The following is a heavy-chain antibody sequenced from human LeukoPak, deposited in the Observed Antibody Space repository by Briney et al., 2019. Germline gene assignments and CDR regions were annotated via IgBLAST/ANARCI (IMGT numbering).Heavy chain of an antibody. Sequence: KASETLSLTCGVSGGSMSPYYWGWIRQPPGKGLEWIGYIYYSGSTNYNPSLKSRLTISVDTSKNQFSLNLSSVTAADTAVYYCARLTPCSYGRSLDSWGQGTLVTVSS. CDR1: GGSMSPYY. D-gene: IGHD5-18*01. V-gene: IGHV4-59*01. J-gene: IGHJ4*02. CDR3: ARLTPCSYGRSLDS. CDR2: IYYSGST.